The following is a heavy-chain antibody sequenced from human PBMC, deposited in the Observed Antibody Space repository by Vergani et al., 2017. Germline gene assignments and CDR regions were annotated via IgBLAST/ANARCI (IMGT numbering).Heavy chain of an antibody. CDR1: GYSFTSYW. D-gene: IGHD2-2*01. CDR3: ARAWWYCSSTSCFYFDY. V-gene: IGHV5-51*01. J-gene: IGHJ4*02. Sequence: EVPLVQSGAEVKTPGESLKISCKVSGYSFTSYWIGWVRQMPGKGLEWMGIIYPGDSDTRYSPSFQGQVTISADKSISTAYLQWSSLKASDTAMYYCARAWWYCSSTSCFYFDYWGQGTLVTVSS. CDR2: IYPGDSDT.